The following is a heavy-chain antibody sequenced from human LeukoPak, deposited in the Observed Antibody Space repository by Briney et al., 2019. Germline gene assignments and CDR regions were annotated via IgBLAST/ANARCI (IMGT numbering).Heavy chain of an antibody. CDR2: IYYSGST. CDR3: ARLPQSYYDFWSGYDYYYYYGMDV. Sequence: SETLSLTCTVSGGSISSYYWSWIRQPPGKELEWIGYIYYSGSTNYNPSLKSRVTISVDTSKNQFSLKLSSVTAADTAVYYCARLPQSYYDFWSGYDYYYYYGMDVWGQGTTVTVSS. V-gene: IGHV4-59*08. CDR1: GGSISSYY. J-gene: IGHJ6*02. D-gene: IGHD3-3*01.